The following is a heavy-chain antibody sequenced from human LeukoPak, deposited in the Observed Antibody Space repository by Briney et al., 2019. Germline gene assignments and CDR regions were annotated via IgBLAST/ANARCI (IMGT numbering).Heavy chain of an antibody. D-gene: IGHD4-23*01. CDR1: GDSISSYY. CDR3: ARSAHGGNAGVFYY. CDR2: IYTSGST. Sequence: SETLSLTCTVSGDSISSYYGSWIRQPAGKGLEWIGHIYTSGSTNYNPSLKSPVTMSVDTSKNQFSLKLNSVTAAATAVYYCARSAHGGNAGVFYYWGQGTLVTVSS. J-gene: IGHJ4*02. V-gene: IGHV4-4*07.